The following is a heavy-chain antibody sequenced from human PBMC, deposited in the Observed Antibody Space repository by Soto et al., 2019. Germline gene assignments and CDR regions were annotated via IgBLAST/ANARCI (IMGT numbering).Heavy chain of an antibody. V-gene: IGHV1-18*01. CDR1: GYTFSSYH. J-gene: IGHJ4*02. CDR2: ISAYNGNT. Sequence: QIQLMQSGAEVKKPGASVKVSCKASGYTFSSYHITWVRQAPGQGLEWMAWISAYNGNTNYAQNLQGRVTMTTDPSTSTAYLEMKSLRSDDTAVYYCARDLPPVDYWGQGTLVTVSS. CDR3: ARDLPPVDY.